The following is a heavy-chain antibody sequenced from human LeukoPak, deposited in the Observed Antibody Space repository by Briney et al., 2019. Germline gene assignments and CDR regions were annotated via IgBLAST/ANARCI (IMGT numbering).Heavy chain of an antibody. Sequence: GGSLRLSCAASGFTFSSYSMNWVRQAPGKGLEWVSYISSSSSTIYYADSVKGRFTISRDNAKNSLYLQMNSLRAEDTAVYYCARGSEYSSGWYPFDYWGQGTLVTVSS. D-gene: IGHD6-19*01. J-gene: IGHJ4*02. CDR1: GFTFSSYS. CDR2: ISSSSSTI. CDR3: ARGSEYSSGWYPFDY. V-gene: IGHV3-48*01.